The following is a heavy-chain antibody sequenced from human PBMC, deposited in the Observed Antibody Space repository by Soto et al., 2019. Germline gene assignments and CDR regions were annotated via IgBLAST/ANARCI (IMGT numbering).Heavy chain of an antibody. CDR2: IYYSGST. CDR1: GGSISSSSYY. D-gene: IGHD2-21*01. V-gene: IGHV4-39*01. CDR3: ARQGVGDWYGHDDY. J-gene: IGHJ4*02. Sequence: QLQLQESGPGLVKPSETLSLTCTVSGGSISSSSYYWGWIRQPPGKGLEWIGSIYYSGSTYYNPSLKTPVTTSLETSKTHFPLELSSATAAKPVVYYCARQGVGDWYGHDDYWGQGTLVTVSS.